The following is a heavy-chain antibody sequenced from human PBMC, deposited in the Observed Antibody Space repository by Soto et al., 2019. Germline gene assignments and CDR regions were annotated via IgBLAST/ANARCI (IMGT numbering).Heavy chain of an antibody. CDR1: GYIFTDYA. D-gene: IGHD3-3*01. CDR3: ASDSPYNDFWGGVMELYSYNMVV. Sequence: QVHLVQSGGEVKKPGASVKVSCQASGYIFTDYAISWVRQAPGQGLEWMGWVSVHNGNTKFAQNLQGRVTLTTDTSTSAADMVLWSLTLDYTAVYYCASDSPYNDFWGGVMELYSYNMVVWGQGTTVTV. CDR2: VSVHNGNT. J-gene: IGHJ6*02. V-gene: IGHV1-18*01.